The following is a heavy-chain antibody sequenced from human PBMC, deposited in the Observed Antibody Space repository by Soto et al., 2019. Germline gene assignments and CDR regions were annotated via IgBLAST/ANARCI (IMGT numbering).Heavy chain of an antibody. V-gene: IGHV3-23*01. CDR1: GFNFKKFA. CDR2: ISCCGGST. Sequence: EVQLLESGGGVVQPGGSLRLSCVASGFNFKKFAMAWVRQAPGEGLEWVSGISCCGGSTSYADSVKGRFSIARDDYKNTLSLQMNSLRVEDTAQYYCAKADGEQWLVPHLDNWGQGTLVTVS. D-gene: IGHD6-19*01. CDR3: AKADGEQWLVPHLDN. J-gene: IGHJ4*02.